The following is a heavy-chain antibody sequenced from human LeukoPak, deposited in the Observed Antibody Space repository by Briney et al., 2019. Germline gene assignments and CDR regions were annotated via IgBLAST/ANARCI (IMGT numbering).Heavy chain of an antibody. J-gene: IGHJ4*02. CDR2: INHSGST. Sequence: SETLSLTCTVSGGSISSGGYYWSWIRQPPGKGLEWIGEINHSGSTNYNPSLKSRVTISVDTSRNQFSLKLSSVTAADTAVYYCARGATGAHFDYWGQGTLVTVSS. V-gene: IGHV4-39*07. CDR1: GGSISSGGYY. D-gene: IGHD1-14*01. CDR3: ARGATGAHFDY.